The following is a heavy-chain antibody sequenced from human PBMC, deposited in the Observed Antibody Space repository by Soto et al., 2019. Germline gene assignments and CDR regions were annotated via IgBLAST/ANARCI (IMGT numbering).Heavy chain of an antibody. D-gene: IGHD2-2*01. CDR1: GFTFTSYW. CDR3: AKHEGYSSTTTCSNFDY. V-gene: IGHV5-51*01. Sequence: GESLKISCKGSGFTFTSYWIAWVRQMPGKGLEWMGIIYPGDSDSSYSPSFQGQVTISADKSINTAYLHWSSLKASDTAIYYCAKHEGYSSTTTCSNFDYWGQGTRVTVSS. CDR2: IYPGDSDS. J-gene: IGHJ4*02.